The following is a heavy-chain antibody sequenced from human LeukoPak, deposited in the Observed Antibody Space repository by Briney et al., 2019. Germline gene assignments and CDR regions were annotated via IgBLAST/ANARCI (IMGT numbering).Heavy chain of an antibody. CDR3: ARDGSYYSSGWQNFDY. J-gene: IGHJ4*02. V-gene: IGHV3-23*01. CDR2: ISGSGGST. D-gene: IGHD3-22*01. Sequence: GGSLRLSCAASGFTFSSYAMSWVRQAPGKGLEWVSAISGSGGSTYYADSVKGRFTISRDNSKNTLYLQMNSLRADDTAVYNCARDGSYYSSGWQNFDYWGQGTLVTVSS. CDR1: GFTFSSYA.